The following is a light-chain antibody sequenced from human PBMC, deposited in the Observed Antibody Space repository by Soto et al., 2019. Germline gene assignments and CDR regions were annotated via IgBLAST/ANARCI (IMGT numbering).Light chain of an antibody. CDR3: QQRSNWPRYT. J-gene: IGKJ2*01. Sequence: EIVLTQSPAPLSLSPGERATLSCRASQGVSSYLAWYQQKPGQAPRLLIYDASNRATGIPARFSGSGSGTDFTLTISSLEPEDFAVYYCQQRSNWPRYTFGQGTKLEIK. V-gene: IGKV3-11*01. CDR2: DAS. CDR1: QGVSSY.